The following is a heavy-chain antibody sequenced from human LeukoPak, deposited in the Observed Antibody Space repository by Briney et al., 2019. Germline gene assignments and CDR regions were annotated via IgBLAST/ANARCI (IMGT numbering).Heavy chain of an antibody. V-gene: IGHV3-33*01. D-gene: IGHD2-2*01. Sequence: GGSLRLSCAASGFTFGSYGMHWVRQAPGKGLEWVAVIWYDGSNKYYADSVKGRFTISRDNSKNTLYLQMNSLRAEDTAVYYCARDACSSTSCYLFDIWGQGTMVTVSS. CDR3: ARDACSSTSCYLFDI. J-gene: IGHJ3*02. CDR2: IWYDGSNK. CDR1: GFTFGSYG.